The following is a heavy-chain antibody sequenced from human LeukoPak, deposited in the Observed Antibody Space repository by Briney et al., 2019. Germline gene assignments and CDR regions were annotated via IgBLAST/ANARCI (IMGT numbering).Heavy chain of an antibody. CDR1: GFTFSTYA. D-gene: IGHD5-18*01. V-gene: IGHV3-23*01. CDR3: AKEGGIRGYRDGHAFDY. Sequence: GGSLRLSCAASGFTFSTYAMSWVRQAPGKGLEWVSTMSGSGARTYYADSVKGRFTISRDNSKNTLYLQMNSLRAEDTAVYYCAKEGGIRGYRDGHAFDYWGQGSLVTVSS. J-gene: IGHJ4*02. CDR2: MSGSGART.